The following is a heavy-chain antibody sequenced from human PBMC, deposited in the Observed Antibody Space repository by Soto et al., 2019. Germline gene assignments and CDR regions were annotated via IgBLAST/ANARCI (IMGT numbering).Heavy chain of an antibody. CDR1: GFTFSTYG. CDR3: AKDRGTSGSPLGYNCFDP. V-gene: IGHV3-30*18. D-gene: IGHD3-10*01. CDR2: ISYDGSEK. J-gene: IGHJ5*02. Sequence: QVQLVESGGGVVQPGRSLRLSCAASGFTFSTYGMHWVRQAPGKGLEWVALISYDGSEKYYADSVKVRFTISRDNSKNTLFLQMNSLRPEDTAVYYCAKDRGTSGSPLGYNCFDPWGQGTLVTVSS.